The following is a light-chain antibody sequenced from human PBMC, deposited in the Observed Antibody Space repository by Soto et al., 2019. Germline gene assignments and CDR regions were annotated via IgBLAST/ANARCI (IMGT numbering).Light chain of an antibody. Sequence: QMPRVTSSRPAPDRASVTITCRASQPITRWMAWYQQKPGKAPKLLIYAASSLESGVPSRFSGSGSGTEFTLTISSLQPDDFASYYCQQNNSYSRTFGQGTKVDIK. CDR1: QPITRW. V-gene: IGKV1-5*01. CDR2: AAS. CDR3: QQNNSYSRT. J-gene: IGKJ1*01.